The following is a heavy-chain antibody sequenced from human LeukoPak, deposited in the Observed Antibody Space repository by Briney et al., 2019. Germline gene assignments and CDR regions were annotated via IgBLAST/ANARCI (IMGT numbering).Heavy chain of an antibody. D-gene: IGHD2-21*01. V-gene: IGHV3-9*03. CDR1: GFTFDDYA. J-gene: IGHJ3*02. CDR3: AKVKLFTDDAFDI. Sequence: GGSLRLSCAASGFTFDDYAMHWVRQAPGKGLEWVSGISWNSGSIGYADSVKGRFTISRDNAKNSLYLQMNSLRAEDMALYYCAKVKLFTDDAFDIWGQGTLVTVSS. CDR2: ISWNSGSI.